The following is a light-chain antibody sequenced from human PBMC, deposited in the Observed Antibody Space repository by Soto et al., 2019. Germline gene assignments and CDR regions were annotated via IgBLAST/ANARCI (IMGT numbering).Light chain of an antibody. CDR2: SND. CDR1: SSNIGGNT. CDR3: AAWDNSLNGYV. Sequence: QSVLTQPPSASGAPGQRVTIYCSGSSSNIGGNTVNWFQQLPGTAPKLLIYSNDQRPSGVPDRFSGSKSGTSASLAISGLQSEDEADYYCAAWDNSLNGYVVGTGTKLTVL. V-gene: IGLV1-44*01. J-gene: IGLJ1*01.